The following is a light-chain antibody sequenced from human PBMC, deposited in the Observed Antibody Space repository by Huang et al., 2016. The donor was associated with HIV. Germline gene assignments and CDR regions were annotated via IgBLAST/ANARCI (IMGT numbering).Light chain of an antibody. V-gene: IGKV1-27*01. J-gene: IGKJ4*01. CDR1: RGISNY. Sequence: DIQMTQSPSSLSESVGDRVTITCRASRGISNYLAWYQQKPGKVPKLLIYAASTLQSGVPSRFSGSGSGTDFTLTISSLQPEDVATYYCQKYNSAPLTFGGGTKVEIK. CDR2: AAS. CDR3: QKYNSAPLT.